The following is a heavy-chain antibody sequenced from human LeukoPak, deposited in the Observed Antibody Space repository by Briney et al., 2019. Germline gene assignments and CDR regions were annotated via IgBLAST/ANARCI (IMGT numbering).Heavy chain of an antibody. Sequence: GGSLRLSCAASGFTFNYAWMSWVRQVPGKGLEWVGQTVSEIDGGTTDYAAPVKGRFTISRDDSKSTLYLQMNSLKIEDTAVYYCTTDEDWNYARKDVWGQGATVVVSS. V-gene: IGHV3-15*04. CDR2: TVSEIDGGTT. D-gene: IGHD1-7*01. CDR3: TTDEDWNYARKDV. J-gene: IGHJ6*02. CDR1: GFTFNYAW.